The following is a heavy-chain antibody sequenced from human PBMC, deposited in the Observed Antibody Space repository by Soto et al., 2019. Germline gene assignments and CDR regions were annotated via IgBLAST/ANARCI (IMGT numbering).Heavy chain of an antibody. V-gene: IGHV3-64D*06. D-gene: IGHD3-22*01. CDR2: ISTNGGST. CDR3: VKGEYYYDSSGYYPFDY. Sequence: GGSLRLSCSASGFTFIIYAMHWVRQAPGKGLEYVSSISTNGGSTHYADSVKGRFTISRDNSKNTQYLQMSSLRADDTAVYYCVKGEYYYDSSGYYPFDYWGKGTLVTLSS. CDR1: GFTFIIYA. J-gene: IGHJ4*02.